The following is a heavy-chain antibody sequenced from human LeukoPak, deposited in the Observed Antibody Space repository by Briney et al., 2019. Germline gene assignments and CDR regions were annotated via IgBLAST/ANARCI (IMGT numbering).Heavy chain of an antibody. CDR3: ARAPSDYGDYEMVDY. CDR2: IYYSGST. D-gene: IGHD4-17*01. J-gene: IGHJ4*02. CDR1: GGSISSGDYY. Sequence: PSETLSLTCTVSGGSISSGDYYWSWIRLPPGKGLEWIGYIYYSGSTYYNPSLKSRVTISVDTSKNQFSLKLSSVTAADTAVYYCARAPSDYGDYEMVDYWGQGTLVTVSS. V-gene: IGHV4-30-4*08.